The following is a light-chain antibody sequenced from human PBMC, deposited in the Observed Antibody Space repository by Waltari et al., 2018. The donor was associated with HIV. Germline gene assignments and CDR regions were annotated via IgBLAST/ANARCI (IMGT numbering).Light chain of an antibody. J-gene: IGLJ2*01. V-gene: IGLV2-14*01. CDR1: SSDVGGYNY. CDR2: DVS. Sequence: QSALTQPASVSGSPGQSITISCTGTSSDVGGYNYVSWYQQHPGKAPKLMIYDVSNLPSGVSNRFSCSKSGNPASLTISGLQAEDEADYYCSSYTSSSTFYVVFGGGTKLTVL. CDR3: SSYTSSSTFYVV.